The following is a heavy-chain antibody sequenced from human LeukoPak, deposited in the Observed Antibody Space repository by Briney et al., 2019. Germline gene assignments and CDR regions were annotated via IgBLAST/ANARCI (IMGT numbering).Heavy chain of an antibody. D-gene: IGHD2-2*01. V-gene: IGHV1-2*02. CDR3: ARGSTSSGGGYYYYYMDV. Sequence: GASVKGSCKASGYTFTGYYMHWVRQAPGQGLEWMGWINPNSGGTNYAQKFQGRVTMTRDTSISTAYMELSRLRSDDTAVYYCARGSTSSGGGYYYYYMDVWGKGTTVTASS. CDR2: INPNSGGT. J-gene: IGHJ6*03. CDR1: GYTFTGYY.